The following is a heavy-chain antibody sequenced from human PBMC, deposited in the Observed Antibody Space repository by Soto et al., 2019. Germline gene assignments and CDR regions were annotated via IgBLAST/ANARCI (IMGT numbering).Heavy chain of an antibody. J-gene: IGHJ6*02. CDR3: ASGGTLRIGYYYYYYGMEV. CDR1: GVSISSGGYY. CDR2: IYYSGST. V-gene: IGHV4-31*03. Sequence: SETLSLTCTVSGVSISSGGYYCSWIRQHPGKGLEWIGYIYYSGSTNYNPSLKSRVTISVDTSKNQFSLKLSSVTAADTAVYYCASGGTLRIGYYYYYYGMEVWGQGTTVSVSS. D-gene: IGHD2-15*01.